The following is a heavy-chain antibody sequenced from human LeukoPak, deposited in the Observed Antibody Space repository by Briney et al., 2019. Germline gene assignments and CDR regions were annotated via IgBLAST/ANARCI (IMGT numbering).Heavy chain of an antibody. CDR1: GGSISSYY. V-gene: IGHV4-34*01. D-gene: IGHD6-19*01. CDR2: INHSGST. J-gene: IGHJ4*02. Sequence: SETLSLTCTVSGGSISSYYWSWIRQPPGKGLEWIGEINHSGSTNYNPSLKSRVTISVDTSKNQFSLKLSSVTAADTAVYYCARHRRIAVAGRFDYWGQGTLVTVSS. CDR3: ARHRRIAVAGRFDY.